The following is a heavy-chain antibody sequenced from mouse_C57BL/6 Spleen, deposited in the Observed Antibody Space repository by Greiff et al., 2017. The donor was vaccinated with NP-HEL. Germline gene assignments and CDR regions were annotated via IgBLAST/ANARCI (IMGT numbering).Heavy chain of an antibody. CDR1: GYTFTSYW. CDR2: IDPSDSYT. Sequence: QVQLQQPGAELVMPGASVKLSCKASGYTFTSYWMHWVKQRPGQGLEWIGEIDPSDSYTNYNQKFKGKSTLTVDKSSSTAYMQLSSLTSEDSAVYYCARGRARGSSPYFDYWGQGTTLTVSS. J-gene: IGHJ2*01. V-gene: IGHV1-69*01. CDR3: ARGRARGSSPYFDY. D-gene: IGHD1-1*01.